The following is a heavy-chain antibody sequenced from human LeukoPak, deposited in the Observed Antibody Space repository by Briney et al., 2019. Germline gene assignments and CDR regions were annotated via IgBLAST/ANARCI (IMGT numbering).Heavy chain of an antibody. Sequence: GGSLRLSCAASGFTFSSYAMSWVRQAPGKGLEWVSAISGSGGSTYYADSVKGRFTISRDNSKNTLYLQMNSLRAEDTAVYYCAKAGSYGYFGMTKYFDYWGQGTLVTVSS. J-gene: IGHJ4*02. D-gene: IGHD5-18*01. CDR1: GFTFSSYA. V-gene: IGHV3-23*01. CDR2: ISGSGGST. CDR3: AKAGSYGYFGMTKYFDY.